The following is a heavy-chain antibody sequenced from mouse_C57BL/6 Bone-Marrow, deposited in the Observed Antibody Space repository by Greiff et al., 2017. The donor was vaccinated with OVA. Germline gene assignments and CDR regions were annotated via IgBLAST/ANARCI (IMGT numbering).Heavy chain of an antibody. D-gene: IGHD2-3*01. CDR2: IWSGGST. V-gene: IGHV2-2*01. J-gene: IGHJ2*01. CDR3: ARNSRWLLRYLDY. Sequence: VQLVESGPGLVQPSQSLSITCTVSGFSLTSYGVHWVRQSPGKGLEWLGVIWSGGSTDYNAAFISRLSIIKDNSKSQVFFKMISLQADDTAIYYCARNSRWLLRYLDYWGQGTTLTVSS. CDR1: GFSLTSYG.